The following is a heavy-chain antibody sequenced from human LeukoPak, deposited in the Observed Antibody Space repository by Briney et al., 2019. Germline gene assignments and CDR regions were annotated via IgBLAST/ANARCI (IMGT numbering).Heavy chain of an antibody. V-gene: IGHV3-23*01. CDR1: GFTFSSYG. CDR3: AKEGGGCSGGSCYVHYYYYMDV. Sequence: PGGSLRLSCAASGFTFSSYGMSWVRQAPGKGLEWVSAISGSGGSTYYADSVKGRFTISRDNSKNTLYLQMNSLRAEDTAVYYCAKEGGGCSGGSCYVHYYYYMDVWGKGTTVTISS. D-gene: IGHD2-15*01. CDR2: ISGSGGST. J-gene: IGHJ6*03.